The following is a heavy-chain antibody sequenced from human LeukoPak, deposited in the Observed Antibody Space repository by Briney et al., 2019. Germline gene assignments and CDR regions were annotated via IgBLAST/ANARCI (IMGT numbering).Heavy chain of an antibody. CDR3: AKVAQSYVVVVPAAEYYFDY. CDR2: ISGSGGST. Sequence: GGSLRLSCAASGFTFSSYATSWVRQAPGKGLEWVSAISGSGGSTYYADSVKGRFTISRDNSKNTLYLQMNSLRAEDTAVYYCAKVAQSYVVVVPAAEYYFDYWGQGTLVTVSS. J-gene: IGHJ4*02. D-gene: IGHD2-2*01. V-gene: IGHV3-23*01. CDR1: GFTFSSYA.